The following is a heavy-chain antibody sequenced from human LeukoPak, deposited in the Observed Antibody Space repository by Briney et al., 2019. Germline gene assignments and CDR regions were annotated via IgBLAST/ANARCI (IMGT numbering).Heavy chain of an antibody. Sequence: GGSLKLSCAASGFSFGNYWMSWVRQAPGKGLEWVANIKQDGSAKYYVDSVNGRFTISRDNAKKSVYLQMNSLRVEDTAVYYCARDPLSPDYGDLDPWGQGTLVTVSS. J-gene: IGHJ5*02. V-gene: IGHV3-7*01. CDR1: GFSFGNYW. CDR2: IKQDGSAK. CDR3: ARDPLSPDYGDLDP. D-gene: IGHD4-17*01.